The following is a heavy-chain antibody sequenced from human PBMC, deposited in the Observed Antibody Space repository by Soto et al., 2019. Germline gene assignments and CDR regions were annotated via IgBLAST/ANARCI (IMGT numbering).Heavy chain of an antibody. CDR3: ARDRDDFWSGYTDAFDI. Sequence: PSETLSLTCTVSGGSISSGGYYWSWIRQHPGKGLEWIGYIYYSGSTYYNPSLKSRVTISVDTSKNQFSLKLSSVTAAYTAVYYCARDRDDFWSGYTDAFDIWGQGTMVTVSS. CDR1: GGSISSGGYY. J-gene: IGHJ3*02. CDR2: IYYSGST. V-gene: IGHV4-31*03. D-gene: IGHD3-3*01.